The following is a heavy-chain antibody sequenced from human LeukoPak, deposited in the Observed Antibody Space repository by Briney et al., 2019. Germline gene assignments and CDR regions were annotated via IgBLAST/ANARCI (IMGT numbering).Heavy chain of an antibody. V-gene: IGHV3-21*01. CDR1: GFTFSSYD. D-gene: IGHD1-26*01. Sequence: PGGSLRLSCSDSGFTFSSYDMSWVRQAPGRGLEWVSSISSSSKYIYYADSVRGRFTISRDNAKNSLYLQMNSLRAEDTAVYYCAREDRELFDYWGQGTLVTVSS. CDR2: ISSSSKYI. J-gene: IGHJ4*02. CDR3: AREDRELFDY.